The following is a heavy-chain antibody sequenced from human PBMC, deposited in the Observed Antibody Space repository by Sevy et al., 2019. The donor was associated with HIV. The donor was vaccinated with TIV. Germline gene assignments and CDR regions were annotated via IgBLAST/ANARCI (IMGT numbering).Heavy chain of an antibody. J-gene: IGHJ4*02. V-gene: IGHV3-9*01. Sequence: GGSLRLSCAASGFTFDDYAMHWVRQAPGKGLEWVSGISWNSGSIGYADSVKGRFTISRDNAKNSLYLQMNSLRAEDTALYYCAKDSFSGQWLVEFDYWGQGTLVTVSS. CDR3: AKDSFSGQWLVEFDY. D-gene: IGHD6-19*01. CDR1: GFTFDDYA. CDR2: ISWNSGSI.